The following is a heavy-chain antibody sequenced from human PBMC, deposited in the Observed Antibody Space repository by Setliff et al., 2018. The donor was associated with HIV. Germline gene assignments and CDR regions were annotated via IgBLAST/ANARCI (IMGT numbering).Heavy chain of an antibody. D-gene: IGHD1-26*01. J-gene: IGHJ3*02. V-gene: IGHV4-38-2*02. CDR1: AYSISSGYF. CDR2: IYHSGIT. Sequence: KPSETLSLTCTVSAYSISSGYFWGWIRQPPGKGLEWIGSIYHSGITYYNSSLKSRVTISVYTSKNQFSLNLTSVTAADTAVYYGARLGYSGSLVGAFDIWGQGTMVTVSS. CDR3: ARLGYSGSLVGAFDI.